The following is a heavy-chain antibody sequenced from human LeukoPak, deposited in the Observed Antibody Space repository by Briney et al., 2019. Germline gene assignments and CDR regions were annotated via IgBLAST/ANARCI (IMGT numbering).Heavy chain of an antibody. CDR3: AKTYGSGSLSTYWYLDL. D-gene: IGHD3-10*01. Sequence: GGSLRLSCAVSGFTFSSYGIHWVRQAPGKGLEWVAVISFDGSNKYYADSVKGRFTISRDNSKNTLFLQMNSLRAEDTAVYYCAKTYGSGSLSTYWYLDLWGRGTLVTVSS. CDR1: GFTFSSYG. V-gene: IGHV3-30*18. J-gene: IGHJ2*01. CDR2: ISFDGSNK.